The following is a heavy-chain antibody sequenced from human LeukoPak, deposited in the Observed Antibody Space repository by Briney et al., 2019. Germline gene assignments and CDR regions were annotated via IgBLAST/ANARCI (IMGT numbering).Heavy chain of an antibody. D-gene: IGHD6-13*01. J-gene: IGHJ4*02. CDR2: IYSSGST. CDR3: ARGRSAAGNFDY. CDR1: GGSIGSGGYY. V-gene: IGHV4-31*11. Sequence: SETLSLTSAVSGGSIGSGGYYWSWIRHQPGKDLEWIGYIYSSGSTDYNPSLKSRLAISVDTPKNQFSLKVTSVTAADTAVYYCARGRSAAGNFDYWGQGTLVTVSS.